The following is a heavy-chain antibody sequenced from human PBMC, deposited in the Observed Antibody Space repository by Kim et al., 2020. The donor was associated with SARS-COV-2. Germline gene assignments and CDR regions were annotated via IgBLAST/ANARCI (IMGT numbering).Heavy chain of an antibody. J-gene: IGHJ4*02. V-gene: IGHV3-23*01. CDR2: GNCGST. CDR3: ANDNDY. Sequence: GNCGSTYYAYSVKDRFTISMDNTKNTMDLQMNCLRAEDTAVYYCANDNDYWGQGTLVTVSS.